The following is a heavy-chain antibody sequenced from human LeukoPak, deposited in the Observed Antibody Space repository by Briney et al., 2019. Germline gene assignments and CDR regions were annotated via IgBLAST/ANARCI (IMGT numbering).Heavy chain of an antibody. V-gene: IGHV4-4*07. CDR1: GGSISSYC. CDR3: ARDARDGYNYPYFDY. D-gene: IGHD5-24*01. J-gene: IGHJ4*02. CDR2: IHTSGST. Sequence: SETLSLTCTVSGGSISSYCWIWIRQPAGKGLEWIGRIHTSGSTNYNPSLESRVTISMDTSRSQFSLNLSSVTAADTAVYYCARDARDGYNYPYFDYWGQGTLVTVSS.